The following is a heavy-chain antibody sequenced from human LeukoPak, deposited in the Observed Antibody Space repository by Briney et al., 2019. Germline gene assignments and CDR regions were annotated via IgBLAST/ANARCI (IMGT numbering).Heavy chain of an antibody. CDR1: GFIFNSHW. CDR3: ARVRTEWYIDL. V-gene: IGHV3-7*01. D-gene: IGHD2-8*02. CDR2: IRQDGDEK. Sequence: PGGSLRLSCAGSGFIFNSHWMTWVRQAPGMGLEWVGNIRQDGDEKFYADSVRGRFTISRDNAKNSLYLHLNSLRAKDTAIYYRARVRTEWYIDLWGRGTLVTVSP. J-gene: IGHJ2*01.